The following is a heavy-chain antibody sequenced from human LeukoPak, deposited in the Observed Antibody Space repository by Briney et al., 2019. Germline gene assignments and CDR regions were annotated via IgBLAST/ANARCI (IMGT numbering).Heavy chain of an antibody. CDR2: ISGSSIST. CDR3: AKDRTISANVFDY. V-gene: IGHV3-23*01. CDR1: GFTFSSSP. Sequence: GGSLRLSCAASGFTFSSSPMSWVRQAPGKGLEWVSGISGSSISTYYADSVKGRFTISRDNSKNTLYLQMNSLRVEDTAVYYCAKDRTISANVFDYWGQGTLVTVSS. J-gene: IGHJ4*02. D-gene: IGHD3-10*02.